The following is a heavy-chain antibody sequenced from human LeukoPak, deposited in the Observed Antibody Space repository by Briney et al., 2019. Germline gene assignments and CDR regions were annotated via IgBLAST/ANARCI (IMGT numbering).Heavy chain of an antibody. CDR2: IRYDGSNK. V-gene: IGHV3-30*02. CDR3: AKDQRYFDWLHFDY. D-gene: IGHD3-9*01. J-gene: IGHJ4*02. CDR1: GFTFSSYG. Sequence: GGSLRLSRAASGFTFSSYGMHWVRQAPGKGLEWVAFIRYDGSNKYYADSVKGRFTISRDNSKNTLYLQMNSLRAEDTAVYYCAKDQRYFDWLHFDYWGQGTLVTVSS.